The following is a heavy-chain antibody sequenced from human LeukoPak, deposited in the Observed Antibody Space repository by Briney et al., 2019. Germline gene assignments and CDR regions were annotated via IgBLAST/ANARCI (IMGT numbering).Heavy chain of an antibody. D-gene: IGHD5-18*01. CDR1: GTSISSYY. CDR2: IYSSGST. Sequence: SETLPLTCTVSGTSISSYYWNWIRQPAGKGLEWIGRIYSSGSTNLNPSLKSRVTMSVVRSKNQFSLRLSSVTAADTAIYYCARGTPTDTTMITIWGQGTLVTVSS. J-gene: IGHJ4*02. V-gene: IGHV4-4*07. CDR3: ARGTPTDTTMITI.